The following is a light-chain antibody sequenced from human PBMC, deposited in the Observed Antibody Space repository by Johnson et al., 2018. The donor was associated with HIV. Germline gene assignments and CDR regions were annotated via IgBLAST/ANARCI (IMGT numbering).Light chain of an antibody. CDR3: GTWDSSLGAHYV. Sequence: QSVLSQPPSVSAAPGQKVTISCSGSSSNIGNNYVSWYQQVPGTAPKLLIFDNNKRPSGIPDRFSGSKSGTSATLDITGLQTGDEADYYCGTWDSSLGAHYVFGSGTEVTVL. CDR2: DNN. CDR1: SSNIGNNY. V-gene: IGLV1-51*01. J-gene: IGLJ1*01.